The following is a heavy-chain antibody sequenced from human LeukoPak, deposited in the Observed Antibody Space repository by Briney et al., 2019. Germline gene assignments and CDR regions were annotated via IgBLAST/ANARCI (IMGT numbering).Heavy chain of an antibody. J-gene: IGHJ5*02. D-gene: IGHD2-8*01. CDR1: GYTFTSYY. CDR3: AQDISGWMYGIWFDP. Sequence: ASVKVSCKASGYTFTSYYMHWVRQAPGQGLEWMGIINPSGGSTSYAQKFQGRVTMTRDTSTSTVYMELSSLRSEDTAVYYCAQDISGWMYGIWFDPWGQGTLVTVSS. CDR2: INPSGGST. V-gene: IGHV1-46*01.